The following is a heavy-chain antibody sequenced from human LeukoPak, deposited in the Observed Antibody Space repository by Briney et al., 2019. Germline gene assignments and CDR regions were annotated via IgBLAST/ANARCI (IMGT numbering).Heavy chain of an antibody. CDR2: ICYSGST. V-gene: IGHV4-59*12. Sequence: PSETLSLTCTVSAGSISSYYWSWIRQPPGKGLEWVGDICYSGSTNYNPSLKSRVTISVDTSKNQFSLKLSSVTAADTALYYCGRDATYDSSGYGDYWGQGTLVTVSS. CDR3: GRDATYDSSGYGDY. J-gene: IGHJ4*02. D-gene: IGHD3-22*01. CDR1: AGSISSYY.